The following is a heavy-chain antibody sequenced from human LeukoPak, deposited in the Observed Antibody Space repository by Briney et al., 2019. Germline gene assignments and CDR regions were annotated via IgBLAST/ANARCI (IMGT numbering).Heavy chain of an antibody. CDR2: ISWNSGDI. CDR3: AKGHDYGDYGPDF. V-gene: IGHV3-9*01. D-gene: IGHD4-17*01. J-gene: IGHJ4*02. CDR1: GFTFYDYA. Sequence: GGSLRLSCAASGFTFYDYAMHCFRETPGKGLERVSGISWNSGDIGYADSVKGRFTVSRDNAKNSLHLQMNSLRAEDTALYYCAKGHDYGDYGPDFWGQGTLVTVSS.